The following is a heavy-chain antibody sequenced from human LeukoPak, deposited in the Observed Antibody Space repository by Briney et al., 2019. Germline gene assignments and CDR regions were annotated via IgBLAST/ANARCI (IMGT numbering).Heavy chain of an antibody. V-gene: IGHV3-23*01. J-gene: IGHJ4*02. CDR1: GFTFSSYA. CDR2: ISGSGGST. D-gene: IGHD6-19*01. CDR3: AYLYSSGRGFDY. Sequence: RAGGSLRLSCAASGFTFSSYAMSWVRQAPGKGLEWVSAISGSGGSTYYADSVKGRFTISRDNSKNTLYLQMNSLRAEDTAVYYCAYLYSSGRGFDYWGQGTLVTVSS.